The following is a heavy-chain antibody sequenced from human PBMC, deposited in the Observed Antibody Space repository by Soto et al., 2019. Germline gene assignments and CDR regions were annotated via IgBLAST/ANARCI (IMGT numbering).Heavy chain of an antibody. J-gene: IGHJ4*02. V-gene: IGHV4-30-4*01. D-gene: IGHD6-13*01. Sequence: SETLSLTCTVSGGSISSGDYYWSWIRQPPGKGLEWIGSIYYSGSTYYNPSLKSRVTISVDTSKNQFSLRLNSVTAADTAVYYCASRHSSPYFDYWGQGTLVTVSS. CDR2: IYYSGST. CDR1: GGSISSGDYY. CDR3: ASRHSSPYFDY.